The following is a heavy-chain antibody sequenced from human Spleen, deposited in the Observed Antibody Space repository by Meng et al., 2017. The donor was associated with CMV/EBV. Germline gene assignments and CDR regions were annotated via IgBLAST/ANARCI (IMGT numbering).Heavy chain of an antibody. CDR2: ITSGTTYI. V-gene: IGHV3-21*01. J-gene: IGHJ4*02. CDR1: TVSAYS. CDR3: ARANTPYYDFWSGYHSPDY. Sequence: TVSAYSFNWDRQAPGKRLEWVSSITSGTTYIYYADSVKGRFTISRDNARNSLYLQMNRLRAEDTALYYCARANTPYYDFWSGYHSPDYWGQGTLVTVSS. D-gene: IGHD3-3*01.